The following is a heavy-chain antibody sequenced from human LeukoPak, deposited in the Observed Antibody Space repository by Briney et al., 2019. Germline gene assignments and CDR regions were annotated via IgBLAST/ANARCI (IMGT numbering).Heavy chain of an antibody. J-gene: IGHJ4*02. CDR1: SDSITDYY. D-gene: IGHD3-10*01. CDR2: INYSGST. CDR3: AGGGLGNRRGDYFDY. V-gene: IGHV4-59*01. Sequence: SETLSLTCTVSSDSITDYYWGWIRQPPGKGLEWIGYINYSGSTNYNPSLKSRITISVDTSNNRFSLNLSSVTAADTAVYYCAGGGLGNRRGDYFDYWGQGTLVTVSS.